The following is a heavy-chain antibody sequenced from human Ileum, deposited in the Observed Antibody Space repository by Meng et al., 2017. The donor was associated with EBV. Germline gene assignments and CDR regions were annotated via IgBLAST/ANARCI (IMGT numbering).Heavy chain of an antibody. J-gene: IGHJ4*02. V-gene: IGHV4-61*08. D-gene: IGHD6-19*01. CDR1: GGSVSSGGNY. CDR3: ARDGYSSGSD. Sequence: VRLQGPGPGLGKPSEALSLPCSVSGGSVSSGGNYWSWIRQPPGKGLEWIGYIYNSGSTNYNPSLKSRVTISVDTSKNQFSLKLSSVTAADTAVYYCARDGYSSGSDWGQGTLVTVSS. CDR2: IYNSGST.